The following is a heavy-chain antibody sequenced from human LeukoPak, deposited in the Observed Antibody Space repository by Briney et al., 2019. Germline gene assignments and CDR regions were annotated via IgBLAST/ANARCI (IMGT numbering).Heavy chain of an antibody. V-gene: IGHV4-61*08. J-gene: IGHJ4*02. CDR3: ARFASDYERSYFDY. CDR1: GASISTGGFY. D-gene: IGHD5-12*01. Sequence: SQTLSLTCTISGASISTGGFYWTWIRQPPGEGLEWIEYISYTGSTNYNPSLKSRVTISVDTSKNQFSLKLSSVTAADTAVYFCARFASDYERSYFDYWGQGTLVTVSS. CDR2: ISYTGST.